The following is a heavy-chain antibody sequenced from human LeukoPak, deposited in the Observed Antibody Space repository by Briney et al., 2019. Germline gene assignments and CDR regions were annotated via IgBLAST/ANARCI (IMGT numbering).Heavy chain of an antibody. D-gene: IGHD3-10*01. J-gene: IGHJ4*02. CDR2: ISSSSSYI. CDR3: AKLAKYFYGSETYYFFEH. CDR1: GFTFSSYS. Sequence: GGSLRLSCAASGFTFSSYSMNWVRQAPGKGLEWVSSISSSSSYIYYADSVKGRSTISRDNAKNSLYLQMNSLRVEDTAVYYCAKLAKYFYGSETYYFFEHWGQGTPVTASS. V-gene: IGHV3-21*01.